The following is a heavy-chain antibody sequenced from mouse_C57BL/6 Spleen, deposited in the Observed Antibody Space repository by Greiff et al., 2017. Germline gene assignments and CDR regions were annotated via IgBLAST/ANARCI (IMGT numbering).Heavy chain of an antibody. Sequence: QVQLQQSGAELVKPGASVKISCKASGYAFSSYWMNWVKQRPGKGLEWIGQIYPGDGDTNYTGKFKGKATLTADKSSSTAYMQLSSLTSEDSAVYFCAREGGYDYDDGFAYWGQGTLVTVSA. V-gene: IGHV1-80*01. CDR3: AREGGYDYDDGFAY. J-gene: IGHJ3*01. D-gene: IGHD2-4*01. CDR1: GYAFSSYW. CDR2: IYPGDGDT.